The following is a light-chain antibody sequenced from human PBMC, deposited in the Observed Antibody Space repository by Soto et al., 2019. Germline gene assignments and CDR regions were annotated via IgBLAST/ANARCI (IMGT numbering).Light chain of an antibody. V-gene: IGKV3-15*01. J-gene: IGKJ1*01. Sequence: DIEMTQSPPILSVSPGEGATLSCLASQRISTNLAWYQHIPGQAPRLLIVSSSRRPTDVPARFSGSGSGTDFTLTISSLQSEDSAFYYCQQYNNLPPTFGQGTKVDI. CDR2: SSS. CDR1: QRISTN. CDR3: QQYNNLPPT.